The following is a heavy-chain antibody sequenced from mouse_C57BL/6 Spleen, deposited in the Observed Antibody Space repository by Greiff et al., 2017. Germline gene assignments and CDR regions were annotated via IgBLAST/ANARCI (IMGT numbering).Heavy chain of an antibody. D-gene: IGHD4-1*01. CDR1: GYTFTDYY. CDR3: ARRTGSSMDY. CDR2: LNPNNGGT. J-gene: IGHJ4*01. V-gene: IGHV1-26*01. Sequence: EVQLQQSGPELVKPGASVKISCKASGYTFTDYYMNWVKQSHGKSLEWIGDLNPNNGGTSYNQKFKGKATLTVDKSSSTAYIELRSLTSEDSAVYYCARRTGSSMDYWGQGTSVTVSS.